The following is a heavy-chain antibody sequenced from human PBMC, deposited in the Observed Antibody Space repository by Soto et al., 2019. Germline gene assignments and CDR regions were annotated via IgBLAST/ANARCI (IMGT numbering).Heavy chain of an antibody. CDR2: LSWDGGTT. D-gene: IGHD6-6*01. CDR3: ARVNKKYRTTSGVDFDS. J-gene: IGHJ4*02. V-gene: IGHV3-43*01. CDR1: GFTFDEHT. Sequence: EVLLVESGGVVVQPGGSLRLTCEVSGFTFDEHTMHWVRQAPGKGLEWISLLSWDGGTTYYAESVKGRFTISRDTGKNSLFLHMDNLRTEDTGLYYCARVNKKYRTTSGVDFDSWGQETLVTVS.